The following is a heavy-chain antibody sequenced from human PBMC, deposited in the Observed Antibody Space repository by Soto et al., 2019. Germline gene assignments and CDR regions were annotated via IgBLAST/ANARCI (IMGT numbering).Heavy chain of an antibody. CDR1: GYTFTSYG. CDR3: ARDILSDIVVVPAAMRGWFDP. D-gene: IGHD2-2*01. CDR2: ISAYNGNT. J-gene: IGHJ5*02. Sequence: QVQLVQSGAEVKKPGASVKVSCKASGYTFTSYGISWVRQAPGQGLEWMGWISAYNGNTNYAQKRQGRVTMTTDTSTSTAYMGLRSLRSDDTAVYYCARDILSDIVVVPAAMRGWFDPWGQGTLVTVSS. V-gene: IGHV1-18*01.